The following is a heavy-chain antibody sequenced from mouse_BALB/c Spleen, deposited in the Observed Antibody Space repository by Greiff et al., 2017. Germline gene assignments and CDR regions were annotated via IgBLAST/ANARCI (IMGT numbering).Heavy chain of an antibody. CDR3: ARGPGKDY. J-gene: IGHJ2*01. CDR1: GYTFTSYW. V-gene: IGHV1S81*02. CDR2: INPSNGRT. Sequence: QVQLQQPGAELVKPGASVKLSCKASGYTFTSYWMHWVKQRPGQGLEWIGEINPSNGRTNYNEKFKSKATLTVDKSSSTAYMQLSSLTSEDSAVYYCARGPGKDYWGQGTTLTVSS.